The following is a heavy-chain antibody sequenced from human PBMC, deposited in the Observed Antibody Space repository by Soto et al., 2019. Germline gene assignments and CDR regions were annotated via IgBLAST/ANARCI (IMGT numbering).Heavy chain of an antibody. CDR3: ARERRTLYGMDV. CDR1: GYTFTSYG. V-gene: IGHV1-18*01. J-gene: IGHJ6*02. Sequence: ASVKVSCKASGYTFTSYGISWVRQAPGQGLEWMGWISAYNGNTNYAQKLQGRFTTSRDNSENTLYLQMNSLRAEDTAVYYCARERRTLYGMDVWGQGTTVTVSS. CDR2: ISAYNGNT.